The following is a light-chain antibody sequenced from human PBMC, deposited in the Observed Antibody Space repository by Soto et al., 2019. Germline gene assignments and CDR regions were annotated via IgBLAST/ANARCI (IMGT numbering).Light chain of an antibody. V-gene: IGKV1-5*01. Sequence: DIQMIQSPSTLSASVGDRVTITCRASQSLRGWLAWYQQRPGKAPKALIYDASTLAIGVPSRFNGSGSGTEFTLTISSLQPDDFATYYCQQYITYSTFGQGTRLEIK. CDR1: QSLRGW. J-gene: IGKJ5*01. CDR2: DAS. CDR3: QQYITYST.